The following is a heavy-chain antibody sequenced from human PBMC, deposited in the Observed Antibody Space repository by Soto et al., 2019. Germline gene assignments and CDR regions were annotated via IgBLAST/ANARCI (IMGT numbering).Heavy chain of an antibody. J-gene: IGHJ4*02. D-gene: IGHD6-19*01. Sequence: QVQLQQWDAGLLKASETLSLTCVVSGGSFSGYFWTWIRQSPGRGLEWIGEISHSGSRNYNPAFQSRVIISVDSSKNHVSLKLSSVTAADSATYFCARGLAYDRPITVAEPFDSWGQGTLVTVSS. CDR3: ARGLAYDRPITVAEPFDS. V-gene: IGHV4-34*02. CDR1: GGSFSGYF. CDR2: ISHSGSR.